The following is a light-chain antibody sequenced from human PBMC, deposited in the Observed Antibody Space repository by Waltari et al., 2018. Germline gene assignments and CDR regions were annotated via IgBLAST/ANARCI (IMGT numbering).Light chain of an antibody. CDR1: QSVSSY. CDR3: QQRSNWPPLT. Sequence: EIVLTQSQATLSLSPGERATLACRASQSVSSYLAWYQQKPGQAPRLLIYDASNRATGSPDRFSGSGSGTDFTLTISSLELEDFAVYYCQQRSNWPPLTFGGGTKVEIK. CDR2: DAS. J-gene: IGKJ4*01. V-gene: IGKV3-11*01.